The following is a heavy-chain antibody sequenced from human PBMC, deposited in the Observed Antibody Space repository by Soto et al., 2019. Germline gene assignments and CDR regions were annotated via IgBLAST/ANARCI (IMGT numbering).Heavy chain of an antibody. J-gene: IGHJ5*02. CDR1: GFTFSSYG. D-gene: IGHD2-2*02. CDR2: IWYDGSNK. V-gene: IGHV3-33*08. Sequence: VQLVESGGGLVQPGGSLRLSCAASGFTFSSYGMHWVRQAPGKGLEWVAVIWYDGSNKYYADSVKGRFTISRDDSKNTLYLQLNSLRAEDTAVYYCARAKAYCSSTSCYSLFDPWGQGTLVTVSS. CDR3: ARAKAYCSSTSCYSLFDP.